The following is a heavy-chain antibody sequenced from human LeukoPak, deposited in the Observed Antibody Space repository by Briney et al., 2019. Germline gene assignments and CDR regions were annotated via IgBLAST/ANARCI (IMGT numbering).Heavy chain of an antibody. J-gene: IGHJ4*02. CDR2: ISDDDDST. Sequence: GGSLRLSCAPSLFTFSSHAMNWVRQAPGKGLEWVSSISDDDDSTYYADSVKGRFTISRDNSKNTLYLDMNNLRAEDTALYFCAKTLFGFSYGKIDYWGQGTLVTVSS. CDR3: AKTLFGFSYGKIDY. D-gene: IGHD5-18*01. CDR1: LFTFSSHA. V-gene: IGHV3-23*01.